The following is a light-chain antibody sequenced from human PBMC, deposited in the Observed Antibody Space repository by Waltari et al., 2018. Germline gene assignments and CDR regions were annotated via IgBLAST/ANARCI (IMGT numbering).Light chain of an antibody. J-gene: IGKJ2*01. CDR1: QSVGTY. Sequence: EIVLTHPLAPLSFPHGETAPSPCRASQSVGTYLAWYQQKPGQAPGLLIYDASNRATGIPDRFRGSGSGTDFTLTISSLEPEDFALYYCQQRSSWTPHTFGQGARLEIK. CDR3: QQRSSWTPHT. V-gene: IGKV3-11*01. CDR2: DAS.